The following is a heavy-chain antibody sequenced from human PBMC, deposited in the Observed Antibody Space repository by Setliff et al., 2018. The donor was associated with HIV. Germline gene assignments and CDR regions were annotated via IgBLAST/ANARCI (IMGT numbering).Heavy chain of an antibody. CDR2: MSYTGIN. D-gene: IGHD3-10*01. J-gene: IGHJ5*02. CDR1: GGSISSSTYY. Sequence: TLSLTCTVSGGSISSSTYYWNWFRQSPGKGLEWIGYMSYTGINNYNPSLKSLVTISLDTSKNQFSLKLTSVTAADTAVYYYARAPYVSGSFGWFDPWGQGTLVTVSS. V-gene: IGHV4-31*01. CDR3: ARAPYVSGSFGWFDP.